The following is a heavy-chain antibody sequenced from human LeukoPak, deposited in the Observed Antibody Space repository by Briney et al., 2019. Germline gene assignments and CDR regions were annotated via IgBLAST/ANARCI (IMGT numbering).Heavy chain of an antibody. Sequence: PGGSLRLSCAASGFTFSSYGMHWVRQAPGKGLEWVAVIWYDGSNKYYADSVKGRFTISRDNSKNTLYLQMNSLRAEDTAVYYCARDRSRRTTVTSNGMDVWGQGTTVTVSS. CDR1: GFTFSSYG. CDR3: ARDRSRRTTVTSNGMDV. V-gene: IGHV3-33*01. J-gene: IGHJ6*02. D-gene: IGHD4-11*01. CDR2: IWYDGSNK.